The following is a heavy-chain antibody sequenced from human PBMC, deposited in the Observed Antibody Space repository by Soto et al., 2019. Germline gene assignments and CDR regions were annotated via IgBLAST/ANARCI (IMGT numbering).Heavy chain of an antibody. CDR1: GFAFSTYW. J-gene: IGHJ5*02. CDR2: IKSDGSTT. V-gene: IGHV3-74*01. Sequence: PGGSRRLSCAASGFAFSTYWMHWFRQAPGKGPVWVSRIKSDGSTTTYADSVKGRFTISRDNAKNTLYLQMNSLRAEDTAVYYCARFFGFGEGTWFDPWGQGTLVTVSS. CDR3: ARFFGFGEGTWFDP. D-gene: IGHD3-10*01.